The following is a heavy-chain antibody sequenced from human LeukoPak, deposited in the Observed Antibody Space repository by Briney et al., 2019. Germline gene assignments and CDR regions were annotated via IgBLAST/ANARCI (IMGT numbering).Heavy chain of an antibody. Sequence: SETLSLTCTVSGGSISPYYWTWIRQSAGKGLEFMGRIHFGGTTNYNPSLMSRITLSVDTSKSQVSLKLSSVTAADTAVYYCARDSSDGYTSGHHFYYMDVWGKGTTVTVSS. CDR3: ARDSSDGYTSGHHFYYMDV. CDR2: IHFGGTT. J-gene: IGHJ6*03. CDR1: GGSISPYY. D-gene: IGHD5-18*01. V-gene: IGHV4-4*07.